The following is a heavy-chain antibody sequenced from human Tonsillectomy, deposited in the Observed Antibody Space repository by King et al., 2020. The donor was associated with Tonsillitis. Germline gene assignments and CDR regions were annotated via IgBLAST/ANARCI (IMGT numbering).Heavy chain of an antibody. V-gene: IGHV2-70*01. CDR2: IDWNGDK. J-gene: IGHJ3*02. CDR3: ARIRLNYYDSSGYYFDAFDI. Sequence: TLKESGPALVKPTQTLTLTCTFSGFSLSTSGMCVSWIRQPPGKALEWLALIDWNGDKYYSTSLKTRLTISKDTSKNQVVLTMTNMDPVDTATYYCARIRLNYYDSSGYYFDAFDIWGQGTMVTVSS. D-gene: IGHD3-22*01. CDR1: GFSLSTSGMC.